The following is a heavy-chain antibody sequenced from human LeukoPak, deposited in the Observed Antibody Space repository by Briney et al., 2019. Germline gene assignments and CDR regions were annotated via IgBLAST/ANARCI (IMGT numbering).Heavy chain of an antibody. V-gene: IGHV3-21*01. J-gene: IGHJ4*02. CDR2: ISSSSSYI. CDR3: ARVGDGYEIFDY. Sequence: TGGSLRLSCAASGFTFSSYSMNWVRQAPGKGLGWVSSISSSSSYIYYADSVKGRFTISRDNAKNSLYLQMNSLRAEDTAVYYCARVGDGYEIFDYWGQGTLVTVSS. D-gene: IGHD5-12*01. CDR1: GFTFSSYS.